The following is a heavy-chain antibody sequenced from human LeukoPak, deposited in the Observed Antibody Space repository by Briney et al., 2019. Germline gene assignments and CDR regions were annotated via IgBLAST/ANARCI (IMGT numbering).Heavy chain of an antibody. D-gene: IGHD3-10*01. CDR1: SYTFTRYG. CDR3: ARHDEEFGELSWFAP. Sequence: ASVKVSCKASSYTFTRYGISWVRQAPGQGLEWMGWISAYNGNTNYAQKLQGRVTMTTDIFTTTAYMELRSLGFDDTAVYYCARHDEEFGELSWFAPWGQGTLVTVSS. CDR2: ISAYNGNT. V-gene: IGHV1-18*01. J-gene: IGHJ5*02.